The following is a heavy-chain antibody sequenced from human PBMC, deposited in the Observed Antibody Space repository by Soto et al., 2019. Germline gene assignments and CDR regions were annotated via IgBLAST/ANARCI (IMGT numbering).Heavy chain of an antibody. J-gene: IGHJ4*02. V-gene: IGHV6-1*01. Sequence: SQTLSLTCAISGDSVSSNSAPWNLIRQSPSRGLEWLGRTYYRSKWYNDYAVSVKSRITINPDTSKNQFSLQLISVTPEDTAVYYCARNWNDFLAYWGQGTLVTVYS. D-gene: IGHD1-1*01. CDR3: ARNWNDFLAY. CDR1: GDSVSSNSAP. CDR2: TYYRSKWYN.